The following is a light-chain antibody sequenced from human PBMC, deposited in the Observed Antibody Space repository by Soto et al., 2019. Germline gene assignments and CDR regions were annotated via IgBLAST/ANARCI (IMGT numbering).Light chain of an antibody. CDR3: QQYYSTPWT. Sequence: DIAMTQSPDSLAVSLGERATINCKSSQSVLYSSNNKNYLAWYQQKPGQPPKLLIYWASTRESGVPDRFSGSGSGTDFTLTISSLQAEDVAVYYCQQYYSTPWTFAQGTKVEIK. CDR1: QSVLYSSNNKNY. V-gene: IGKV4-1*01. CDR2: WAS. J-gene: IGKJ1*01.